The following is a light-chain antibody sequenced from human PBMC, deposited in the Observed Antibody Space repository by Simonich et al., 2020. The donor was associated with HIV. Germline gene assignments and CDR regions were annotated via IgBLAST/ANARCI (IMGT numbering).Light chain of an antibody. J-gene: IGKJ1*01. Sequence: DIVMTQSPDSLAVSLGERATINCKSSQSVLSSSNNKNFLTWYQQKPGQPPRLLIYWASIRESGVPARFSGSGSGTDFTLTISSLQVEDVAVYYCQQYYSTPRTFGQGTKVEIK. CDR3: QQYYSTPRT. CDR2: WAS. CDR1: QSVLSSSNNKNF. V-gene: IGKV4-1*01.